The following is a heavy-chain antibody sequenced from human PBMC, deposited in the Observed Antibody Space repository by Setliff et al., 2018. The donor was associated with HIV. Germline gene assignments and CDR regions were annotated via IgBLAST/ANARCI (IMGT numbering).Heavy chain of an antibody. D-gene: IGHD1-26*01. V-gene: IGHV1-24*01. Sequence: DSVKVSCILSGYTLSELAMHWVRQAPGKGLVWMGGFEPEDAETIYAKRFQGRVSMTEDTSTDTAYMELSSLRSDDTAVYYCAAESVVGPTTLLAGSEPWGQGTLVTVSS. J-gene: IGHJ5*02. CDR1: GYTLSELA. CDR3: AAESVVGPTTLLAGSEP. CDR2: FEPEDAET.